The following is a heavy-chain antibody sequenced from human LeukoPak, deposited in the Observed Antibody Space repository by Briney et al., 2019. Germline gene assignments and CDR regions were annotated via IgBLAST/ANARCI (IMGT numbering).Heavy chain of an antibody. CDR3: ATPNY. CDR1: RFTFSSYG. CDR2: IQYDGSNA. V-gene: IGHV3-30*02. J-gene: IGHJ4*02. Sequence: GGSLRLSCAASRFTFSSYGMHWVRQAPGKGLEWVAYIQYDGSNAQYADSVKGRFSISRDSSKNILYLQMNSLRAEDTAVYYCATPNYWGQGTLVTVSS.